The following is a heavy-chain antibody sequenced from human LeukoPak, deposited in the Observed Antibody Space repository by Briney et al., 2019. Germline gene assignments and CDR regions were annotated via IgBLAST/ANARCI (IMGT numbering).Heavy chain of an antibody. J-gene: IGHJ4*02. CDR1: GGSISSYY. CDR3: ARVVVVVVAGREYYFDY. V-gene: IGHV4-59*01. Sequence: SETLSLTCSVSGGSISSYYWSWIRQPPGKGLEWIGYIYYTGSTNYNPSLKSRVTIPVDTSKNQFSLNLSSVTAADTAVYYCARVVVVVVAGREYYFDYWGQGTLVTVSS. D-gene: IGHD2-15*01. CDR2: IYYTGST.